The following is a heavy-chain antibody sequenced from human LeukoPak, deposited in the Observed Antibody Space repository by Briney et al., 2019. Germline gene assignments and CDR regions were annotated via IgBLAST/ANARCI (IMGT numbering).Heavy chain of an antibody. CDR3: ARGYSTGTPFFDY. CDR1: GGPMSSRSYY. V-gene: IGHV4-39*01. CDR2: NYYNEST. D-gene: IGHD2-8*02. Sequence: PSETLSLTCTVSGGPMSSRSYYWGWIRQSPGKGLDWIGSNYYNESTYYNPSFKSRVTIHVDMSENQFSLRLNSVTAADTAVYYCARGYSTGTPFFDYWGQGILVTVSS. J-gene: IGHJ4*02.